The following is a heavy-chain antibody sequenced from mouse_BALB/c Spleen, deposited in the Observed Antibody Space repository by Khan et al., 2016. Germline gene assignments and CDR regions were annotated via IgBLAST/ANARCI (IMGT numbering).Heavy chain of an antibody. CDR2: IRYSGST. V-gene: IGHV3-2*02. CDR1: GYSITSDYA. Sequence: VQLKESGPGLVKPSQSLSLTCTVTGYSITSDYAWNWIRQFPGNKLEWMGYIRYSGSTTYNPSLKSRISITRDTSKNPFFLQLYSVTTEDTATXYCTRSPTATRYFDVWGAGTTVTVSS. J-gene: IGHJ1*01. D-gene: IGHD1-2*01. CDR3: TRSPTATRYFDV.